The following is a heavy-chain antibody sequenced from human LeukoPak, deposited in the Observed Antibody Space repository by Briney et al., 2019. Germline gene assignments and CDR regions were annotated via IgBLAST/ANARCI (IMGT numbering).Heavy chain of an antibody. V-gene: IGHV4-4*07. J-gene: IGHJ3*02. CDR1: GGSISSYY. D-gene: IGHD3-22*01. CDR3: ARDGYDSSGWLSDAFDI. Sequence: SETLSLTCTVSGGSISSYYWSWIRQPAGKGLEWIGRIYTSGSTNYNPSLRSRVTMSVDTSKNQFSLKLSSVTAADTAVYYCARDGYDSSGWLSDAFDIWGQGTMVTVSS. CDR2: IYTSGST.